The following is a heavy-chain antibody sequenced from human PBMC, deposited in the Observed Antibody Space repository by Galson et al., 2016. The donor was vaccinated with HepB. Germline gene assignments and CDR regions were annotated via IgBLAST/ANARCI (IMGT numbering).Heavy chain of an antibody. Sequence: LRLSCAASGFIFDYYAMHWVRQAPGKGLEWVSSIRGSGGSTDYADSVKGRFTISRAHSENTLSPQTNSLRAEDTAVYYCAKSIVAAPPNRSYYYYGMDVWGQGTTVTVSS. CDR2: IRGSGGST. CDR1: GFIFDYYA. V-gene: IGHV3-23*01. D-gene: IGHD6-6*01. CDR3: AKSIVAAPPNRSYYYYGMDV. J-gene: IGHJ6*02.